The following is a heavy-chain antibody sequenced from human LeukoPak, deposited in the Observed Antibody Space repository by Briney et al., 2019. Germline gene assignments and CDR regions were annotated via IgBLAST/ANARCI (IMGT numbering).Heavy chain of an antibody. J-gene: IGHJ4*02. CDR1: GFTFSSYS. D-gene: IGHD3-22*01. Sequence: PGGSLRLSCAASGFTFSSYSMNWVRQAPGKGLEWVSSISSSSTYIYYADSVKGRFTISRGNAKNSLYLQMNSLRAEDTAVYYCAKASITMIVVAFYYFDYWGQGTLVTVSS. V-gene: IGHV3-21*04. CDR2: ISSSSTYI. CDR3: AKASITMIVVAFYYFDY.